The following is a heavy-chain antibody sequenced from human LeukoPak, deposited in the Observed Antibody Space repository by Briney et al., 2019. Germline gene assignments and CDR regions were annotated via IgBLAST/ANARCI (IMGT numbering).Heavy chain of an antibody. J-gene: IGHJ3*02. CDR2: INSDGSST. V-gene: IGHV3-74*01. CDR3: ARPHIVVVTAAFDI. D-gene: IGHD2-21*02. Sequence: GGSLRLSCAASGNYWMHWVRQAPGKGLVWVSRINSDGSSTSYADSVKGRFTISRDNAKNTLYLQMNSLRAEDTAVYYCARPHIVVVTAAFDIWGQGTMVTVSS. CDR1: GNYW.